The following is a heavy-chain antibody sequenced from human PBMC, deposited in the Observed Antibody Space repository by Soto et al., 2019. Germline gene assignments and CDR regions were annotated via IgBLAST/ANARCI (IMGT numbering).Heavy chain of an antibody. CDR1: GFTFSSYG. CDR2: IWYDGSNK. J-gene: IGHJ5*02. Sequence: PGRLQRLCCAASGFTFSSYGMHWVRQAPGKGLEWVAVIWYDGSNKYYADSVKGRFTISRDNSKNTLYLQMNSLRAEDTAVYYCARENDYGDCVVTETIGWFDPWGQGTLVTVSS. D-gene: IGHD4-17*01. CDR3: ARENDYGDCVVTETIGWFDP. V-gene: IGHV3-33*01.